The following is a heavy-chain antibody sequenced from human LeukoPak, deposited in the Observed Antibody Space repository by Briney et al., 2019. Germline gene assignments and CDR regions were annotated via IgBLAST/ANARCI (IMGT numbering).Heavy chain of an antibody. CDR3: ARGGGAFDI. CDR2: TYYRSKWFN. Sequence: SQTLSLTCVISGDSVSSNSAAWSWIRQSPSRGLEWLGRTYYRSKWFNAYAVSVKSRITINPDTAKNQFSLQLGSVTPEDTAVYYCARGGGAFDIWGQGTMVTVSS. J-gene: IGHJ3*02. CDR1: GDSVSSNSAA. V-gene: IGHV6-1*01.